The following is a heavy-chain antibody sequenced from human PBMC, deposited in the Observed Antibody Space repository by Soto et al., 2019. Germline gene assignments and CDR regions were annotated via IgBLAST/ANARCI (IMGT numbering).Heavy chain of an antibody. Sequence: SETLSLTCTVSGASIITDNYFWVWIRQSPRRGLELIGSISYSGRTYDNPSLQSRVTISIDASKNQFSLKLTSVTTADTAVYYCARRRESDYGGNHQPYYFDRWGPGAMVTVYS. D-gene: IGHD3-9*01. CDR2: ISYSGRT. CDR3: ARRRESDYGGNHQPYYFDR. CDR1: GASIITDNYF. J-gene: IGHJ4*02. V-gene: IGHV4-39*01.